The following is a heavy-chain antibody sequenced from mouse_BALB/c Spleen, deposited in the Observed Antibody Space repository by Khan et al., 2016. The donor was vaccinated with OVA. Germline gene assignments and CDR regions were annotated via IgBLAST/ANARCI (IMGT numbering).Heavy chain of an antibody. CDR1: GFTFSTYG. V-gene: IGHV5-6*01. CDR3: ASHLTGSFAY. CDR2: INSDGDYP. Sequence: EVELVESGGDLVKPGGSLRLSCAASGFTFSTYGLSWVRQPQAKRLEWVATINSDGDYPYYQDTVKGRFTISRNNAETTLDLQMSDLQSEDTAIEYCASHLTGSFAYGGQGTLVTVSA. D-gene: IGHD4-1*01. J-gene: IGHJ3*01.